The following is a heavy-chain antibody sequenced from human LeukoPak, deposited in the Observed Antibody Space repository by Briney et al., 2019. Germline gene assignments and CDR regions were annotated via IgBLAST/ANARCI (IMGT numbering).Heavy chain of an antibody. Sequence: ASVKVSCKTSGYTFVNYGVSWARQAPGQGLEWMGWISAVNGDTNSAHNLRGRLTMTIDTSTSTAYMELRSLRSDDTALYFCARDYKSSCSGATCLYFDYWGQGTLVTVSS. J-gene: IGHJ4*02. CDR1: GYTFVNYG. V-gene: IGHV1-18*01. D-gene: IGHD2-15*01. CDR3: ARDYKSSCSGATCLYFDY. CDR2: ISAVNGDT.